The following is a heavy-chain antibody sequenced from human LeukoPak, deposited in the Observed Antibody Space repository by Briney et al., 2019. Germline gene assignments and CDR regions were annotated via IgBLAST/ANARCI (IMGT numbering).Heavy chain of an antibody. Sequence: GGSLRLSCAASGFTFSSYGMHWVRQAPGKGLEWVAVISYDGSNKYYADSVKGRFTISRDNSKNTLYLQMNSLRVEDTAAYYCAKFDYCGQGTLVTVSS. CDR1: GFTFSSYG. CDR3: AKFDY. J-gene: IGHJ4*02. CDR2: ISYDGSNK. V-gene: IGHV3-30*18.